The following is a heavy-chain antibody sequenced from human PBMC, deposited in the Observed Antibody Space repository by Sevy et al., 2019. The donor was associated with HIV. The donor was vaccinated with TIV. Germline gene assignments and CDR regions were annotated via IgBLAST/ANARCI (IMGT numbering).Heavy chain of an antibody. J-gene: IGHJ4*02. CDR2: IKQDGSEK. CDR3: ARALWGGLRCFDY. D-gene: IGHD3-3*01. CDR1: GFTFSSYW. V-gene: IGHV3-7*01. Sequence: GGSLRLSCAASGFTFSSYWMSWVRQAPGKGLEWVANIKQDGSEKYYVDSVKGRFTISRGNAKNSLYLQTNSLRAEDTAVYYCARALWGGLRCFDYWGQGTLVTVSS.